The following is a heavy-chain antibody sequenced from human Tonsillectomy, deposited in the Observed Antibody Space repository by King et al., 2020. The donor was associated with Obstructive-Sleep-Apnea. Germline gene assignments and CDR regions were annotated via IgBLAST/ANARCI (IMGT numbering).Heavy chain of an antibody. D-gene: IGHD2-2*01. V-gene: IGHV4-59*08. J-gene: IGHJ6*02. CDR1: GGSISSYY. CDR3: ARHLPPSRAPAALFGPYYYYGMDV. Sequence: VQLQESGPGLVKPSETLSLTCTVSGGSISSYYWSWIRQPPGKGLEWIGYIYYSGSTNYNPSLKSRVTISVDTSKNQFSLKLSSVTAADTAVYYCARHLPPSRAPAALFGPYYYYGMDVWGQGTTVTVSS. CDR2: IYYSGST.